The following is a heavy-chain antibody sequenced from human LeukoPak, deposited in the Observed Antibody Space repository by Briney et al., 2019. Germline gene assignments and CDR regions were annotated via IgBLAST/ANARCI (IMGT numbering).Heavy chain of an antibody. CDR1: GFTFSSYS. Sequence: GGSLRLSCAASGFTFSSYSMNWVRQTPGKGLEWVSSITRDSIYTFYADSVKGRFTISRDNAKNSLSLQMNSLRAEDTAVYYCARDPYNGYYGDDYYYYMDVWGKGTTVTISS. CDR3: ARDPYNGYYGDDYYYYMDV. CDR2: ITRDSIYT. D-gene: IGHD4-17*01. J-gene: IGHJ6*03. V-gene: IGHV3-21*01.